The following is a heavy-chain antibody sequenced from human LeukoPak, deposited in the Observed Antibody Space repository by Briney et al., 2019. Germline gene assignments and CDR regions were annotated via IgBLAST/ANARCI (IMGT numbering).Heavy chain of an antibody. Sequence: GGSLRLSCAASGFTFSSYAMSWVRQAPGKGLEWVSAISGSGGSTYYADSVKGRFTISRDNSKNTMYLQMDSLKTEDTAIYYCLTLSGVWTGRPVPWGQGTLVTVSS. CDR3: LTLSGVWTGRPVP. D-gene: IGHD3/OR15-3a*01. J-gene: IGHJ5*02. V-gene: IGHV3-23*01. CDR1: GFTFSSYA. CDR2: ISGSGGST.